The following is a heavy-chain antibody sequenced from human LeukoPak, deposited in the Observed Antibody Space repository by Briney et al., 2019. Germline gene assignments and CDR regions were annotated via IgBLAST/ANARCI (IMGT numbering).Heavy chain of an antibody. D-gene: IGHD3-22*01. J-gene: IGHJ4*02. CDR2: ISGSGGST. V-gene: IGHV3-23*01. CDR3: ASEDNTGSSAY. Sequence: GGSLRLSCAASGFIFSSYAMSWVRQAPGKGLEWVSTISGSGGSTYYADSVKGRFTISRDNAKNSLYLQMSSLRGDDTALYYCASEDNTGSSAYWGQGTLVTVS. CDR1: GFIFSSYA.